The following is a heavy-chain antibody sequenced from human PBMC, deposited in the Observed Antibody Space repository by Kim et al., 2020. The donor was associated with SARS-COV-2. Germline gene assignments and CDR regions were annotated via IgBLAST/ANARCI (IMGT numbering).Heavy chain of an antibody. D-gene: IGHD3-3*01. CDR1: GFTFSSYG. CDR3: ARDLSSPYYGPGGY. Sequence: GGSLRLSCAASGFTFSSYGMHWVRQAPGKGLEWVAVIWYDGSNKYYADSVKGRFTISRDNSKNTLYLQMNSLRAEDTAVYYCARDLSSPYYGPGGYWGQGTLVTVSS. CDR2: IWYDGSNK. V-gene: IGHV3-33*01. J-gene: IGHJ4*02.